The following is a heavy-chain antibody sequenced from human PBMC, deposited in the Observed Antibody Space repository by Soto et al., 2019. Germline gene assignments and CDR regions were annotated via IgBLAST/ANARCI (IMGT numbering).Heavy chain of an antibody. Sequence: TETLSLTCTVSGGSISSYYWSWIRQPPGKGLEWIGYIYYSGSTNYNPSLKSRVTISVDTSKNQFSLKLSSVTAADTAVYYCARRYGKNAFDIWGQGTMVTVSS. J-gene: IGHJ3*02. CDR1: GGSISSYY. V-gene: IGHV4-59*01. D-gene: IGHD5-18*01. CDR2: IYYSGST. CDR3: ARRYGKNAFDI.